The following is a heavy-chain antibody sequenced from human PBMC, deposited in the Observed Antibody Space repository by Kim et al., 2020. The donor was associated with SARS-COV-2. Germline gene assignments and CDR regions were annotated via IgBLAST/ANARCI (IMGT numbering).Heavy chain of an antibody. D-gene: IGHD6-13*01. V-gene: IGHV2-70*11. J-gene: IGHJ5*02. Sequence: SGPTLVNPTQTLTLTCTFSGFSLSTSGMCVSWIRQPPGKALEWLARIDWDDDKYYSTSLKTRLTISKDTSKNQVVLTMTNMDPVDTATYYCARATYSSSLPRFDPWGQGTLVTVSS. CDR1: GFSLSTSGMC. CDR3: ARATYSSSLPRFDP. CDR2: IDWDDDK.